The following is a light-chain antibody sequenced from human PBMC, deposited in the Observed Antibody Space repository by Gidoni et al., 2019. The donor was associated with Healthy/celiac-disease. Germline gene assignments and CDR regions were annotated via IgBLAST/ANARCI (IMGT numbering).Light chain of an antibody. Sequence: EIVLTQSPATLSLSPGERATLSCRASQSVSSYLAWYQQKPGQAPRLLIYDASSGSGTDFTLTISSLEPEDFAVYYCQQRSNWPIFTFGPGTKVDIK. CDR2: DAS. CDR1: QSVSSY. CDR3: QQRSNWPIFT. J-gene: IGKJ3*01. V-gene: IGKV3-11*01.